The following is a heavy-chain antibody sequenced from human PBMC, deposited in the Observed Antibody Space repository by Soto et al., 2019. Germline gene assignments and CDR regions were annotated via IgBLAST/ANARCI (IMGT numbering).Heavy chain of an antibody. CDR2: ISGSGTIT. V-gene: IGHV3-23*01. CDR1: GFPFSSYA. CDR3: AKVPHDYYDSSGYLVYHYDI. D-gene: IGHD3-22*01. J-gene: IGHJ3*02. Sequence: GGSLRLSCAASGFPFSSYAMTWLRQAPEKGLEWVSGISGSGTITYDADSVKGRFTISRDKSKNTLYLQMNSLRAEDTAVYYCAKVPHDYYDSSGYLVYHYDIWGQGTMVTVS.